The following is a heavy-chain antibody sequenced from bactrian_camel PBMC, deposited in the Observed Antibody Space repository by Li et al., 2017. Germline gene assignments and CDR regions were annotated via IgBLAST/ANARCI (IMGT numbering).Heavy chain of an antibody. V-gene: IGHV3S53*01. Sequence: VQLVESGGGSIQPGGSLRLTCTQSGKDGSLKLIGWFRQAPGKEREGVAAIFDRTYYADSVKGRFTISQDNAKNTVYLQMNSLKPEDTAMYYCAVHYPGCPTYGGSWYSGYWGQGTQVTVS. D-gene: IGHD6*01. CDR2: IFDRT. CDR1: GKDGSLKL. J-gene: IGHJ6*01. CDR3: AVHYPGCPTYGGSWYSGY.